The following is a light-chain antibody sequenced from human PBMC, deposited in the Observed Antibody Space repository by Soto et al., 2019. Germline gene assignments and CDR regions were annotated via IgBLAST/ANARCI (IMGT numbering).Light chain of an antibody. CDR1: QGITSW. V-gene: IGKV1-12*01. CDR3: QQPSSFPLT. Sequence: DIQMNQSPSSVSASVGDRVTITCRASQGITSWLAWYQQKPGRAPKLLIYAASSLQSGVPSRFSGSGSGRDFTLTISSLQPEDFATCFCQQPSSFPLTFGGGTKVEIK. CDR2: AAS. J-gene: IGKJ4*01.